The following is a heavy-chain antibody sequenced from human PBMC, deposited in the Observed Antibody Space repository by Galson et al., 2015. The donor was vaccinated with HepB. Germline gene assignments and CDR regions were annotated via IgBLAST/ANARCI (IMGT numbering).Heavy chain of an antibody. CDR3: AKDLYYYDSSGYSAFDY. CDR2: ISYDGSNK. Sequence: LRLSCAASGFTFSSYGMHWVRQAPGKGLEWVAVISYDGSNKYYADSVKGRFTISRDNSKNTLYLQMNSLRAEDTAVYYCAKDLYYYDSSGYSAFDYWGQGTLVTVSS. CDR1: GFTFSSYG. V-gene: IGHV3-30*18. D-gene: IGHD3-22*01. J-gene: IGHJ4*02.